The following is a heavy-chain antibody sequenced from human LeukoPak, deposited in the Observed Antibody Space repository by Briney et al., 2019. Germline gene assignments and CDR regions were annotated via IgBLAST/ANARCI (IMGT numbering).Heavy chain of an antibody. J-gene: IGHJ5*02. V-gene: IGHV3-74*01. CDR2: ISGDGTAR. Sequence: GGSLRLSCAASGFTSSSYWMHWVRQVPGKGLVWVSRISGDGTARNYADSVKGRFTISRDDAKNTVDLQMNSLRGEDTAVYYCVRGRGSYGWFDPRGQGTLVTVSS. CDR1: GFTSSSYW. CDR3: VRGRGSYGWFDP. D-gene: IGHD3-10*01.